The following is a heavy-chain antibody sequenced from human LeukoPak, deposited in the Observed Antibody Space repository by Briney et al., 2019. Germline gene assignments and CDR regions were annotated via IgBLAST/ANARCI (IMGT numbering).Heavy chain of an antibody. V-gene: IGHV4-34*01. Sequence: SETLSLTCAVYGGSFSGYYWSWIRQPPGKGLEWIREINHSGSTNYNPSLKSRVTISVDTSKNQFSLKLSSVTAADTAVYYCARASNSHGSGSYGYMDVWGKGTTVTVSS. CDR2: INHSGST. J-gene: IGHJ6*03. CDR3: ARASNSHGSGSYGYMDV. D-gene: IGHD3-10*01. CDR1: GGSFSGYY.